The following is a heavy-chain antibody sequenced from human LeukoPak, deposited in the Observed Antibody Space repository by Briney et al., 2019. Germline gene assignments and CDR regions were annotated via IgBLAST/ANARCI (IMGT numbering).Heavy chain of an antibody. CDR1: GFTFSNAW. D-gene: IGHD6-13*01. Sequence: GGSLRLSCAASGFTFSNAWMSWVRQAPGKGLEWVSAISGSGGSTYYADSVKGRFTISRDNSKNTLYLQMNSLRAEDTAVYYCAKDLYSSSWYEPGQAVSMDAFDIWGQGTMVTVSS. CDR3: AKDLYSSSWYEPGQAVSMDAFDI. CDR2: ISGSGGST. V-gene: IGHV3-23*01. J-gene: IGHJ3*02.